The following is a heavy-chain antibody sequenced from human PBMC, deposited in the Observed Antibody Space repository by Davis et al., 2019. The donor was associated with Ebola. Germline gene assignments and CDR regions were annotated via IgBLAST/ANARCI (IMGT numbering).Heavy chain of an antibody. Sequence: GESLKISCAASGFSFNIFAMHWVRQAPGKGLEWVANINQDESGKYYGDSVKGRFTISRDNAKNSLYLQMNSLRAEDTGVYYCGHTDWGQGTLVTVSS. V-gene: IGHV3-7*01. CDR1: GFSFNIFA. CDR2: INQDESGK. CDR3: GHTD. J-gene: IGHJ4*02.